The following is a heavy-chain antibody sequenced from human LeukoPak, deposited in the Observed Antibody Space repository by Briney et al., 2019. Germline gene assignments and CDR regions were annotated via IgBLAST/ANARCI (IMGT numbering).Heavy chain of an antibody. CDR2: ITPSGDSR. CDR3: ATVWDTSHYPRFQH. V-gene: IGHV1-46*01. J-gene: IGHJ1*01. CDR1: GYTFTHFY. D-gene: IGHD3-10*01. Sequence: ASVKVSCKASGYTFTHFYVHWVRQAPGQGREWMGLITPSGDSRTSAQKFQGRLSMTSDTSTSTIFMELSSLRPEDTAIYYCATVWDTSHYPRFQHWGQGTLVTVSS.